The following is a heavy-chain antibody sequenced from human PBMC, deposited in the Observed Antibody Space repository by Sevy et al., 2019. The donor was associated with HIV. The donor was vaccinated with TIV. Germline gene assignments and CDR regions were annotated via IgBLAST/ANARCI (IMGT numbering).Heavy chain of an antibody. CDR1: GGSISSYY. J-gene: IGHJ6*02. V-gene: IGHV4-59*01. Sequence: SETLSLTCTVSGGSISSYYWSWIRQPPGKGLEWIGFIYYSGSTNYNPSLKSRVTISVDTSKNQFSLKLSSVTAADTAVYYCARGSGSGSYKFTTRYYGMDVWGQGTTVTVSS. D-gene: IGHD3-10*01. CDR3: ARGSGSGSYKFTTRYYGMDV. CDR2: IYYSGST.